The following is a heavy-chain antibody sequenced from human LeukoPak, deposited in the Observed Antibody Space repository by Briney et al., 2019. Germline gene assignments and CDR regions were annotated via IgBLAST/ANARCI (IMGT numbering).Heavy chain of an antibody. CDR3: ARIPPGGTSPPDY. D-gene: IGHD2-8*01. Sequence: ASVKVSCKASGYTFTSYGISWVRQAPGQGLEWMGWISAYNGNTNYAQKLQDRVTITRNTSISTAYMELSSLRSEDTAVYYCARIPPGGTSPPDYWGQGTLVTVSS. CDR2: ISAYNGNT. J-gene: IGHJ4*02. CDR1: GYTFTSYG. V-gene: IGHV1-18*01.